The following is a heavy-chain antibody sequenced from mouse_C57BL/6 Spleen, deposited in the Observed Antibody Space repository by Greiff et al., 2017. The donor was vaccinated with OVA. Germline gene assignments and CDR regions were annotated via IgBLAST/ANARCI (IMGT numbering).Heavy chain of an antibody. V-gene: IGHV1-43*01. Sequence: VQLQQSGPELVKPGASVKISCKASGYSFTGYYMHWVKQSSEKSLEWIGEINPSTGGTSYNQKFKGKATLTVDKSSSTAYMQLKSLTSEDSAVYYCARPYGNYRWYFDVWGTGTTVTVSS. CDR2: INPSTGGT. J-gene: IGHJ1*03. D-gene: IGHD2-1*01. CDR1: GYSFTGYY. CDR3: ARPYGNYRWYFDV.